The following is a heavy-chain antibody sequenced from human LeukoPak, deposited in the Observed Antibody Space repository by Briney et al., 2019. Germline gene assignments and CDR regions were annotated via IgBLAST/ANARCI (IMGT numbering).Heavy chain of an antibody. CDR1: GGSISNYY. D-gene: IGHD6-13*01. V-gene: IGHV4-59*08. CDR2: IDYSGST. CDR3: ARGVGSSSPFDY. Sequence: SESLSLTCTVSGGSISNYYRSWIRQPPGKGLEWMGFIDYSGSTNNNTSLKSRVTISVDTSKNQFSLKGSSVTAADTAVYLCARGVGSSSPFDYWGQGTLVTVSS. J-gene: IGHJ4*02.